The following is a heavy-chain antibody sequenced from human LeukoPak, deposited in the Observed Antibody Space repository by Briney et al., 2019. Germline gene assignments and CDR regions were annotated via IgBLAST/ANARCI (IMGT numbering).Heavy chain of an antibody. D-gene: IGHD4-23*01. CDR1: GGSISSYY. J-gene: IGHJ2*01. CDR3: ARDPGPYGGNRNWYFDL. Sequence: PSETLSLTCTVSGGSISSYYWSWLRQPPGKGLEWIGYIYYSGSTNYNPSLKSRVTISVDTSKNQFSLKLSSVTAADTAVYYCARDPGPYGGNRNWYFDLWGRGTLVTVSS. CDR2: IYYSGST. V-gene: IGHV4-59*01.